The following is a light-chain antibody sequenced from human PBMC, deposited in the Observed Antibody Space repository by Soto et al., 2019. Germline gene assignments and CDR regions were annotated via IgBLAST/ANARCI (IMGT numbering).Light chain of an antibody. CDR1: QSISTW. V-gene: IGKV1-5*01. Sequence: DIPMTQSPSTLSASVGDRVIITCRASQSISTWLAWYQQKPGEGPKLLIYSASTLQSGVPSRFSGSGSGTEFTRPISGLQPDDFATYYCQQYDGNFGGGTRVEIK. J-gene: IGKJ4*01. CDR3: QQYDGN. CDR2: SAS.